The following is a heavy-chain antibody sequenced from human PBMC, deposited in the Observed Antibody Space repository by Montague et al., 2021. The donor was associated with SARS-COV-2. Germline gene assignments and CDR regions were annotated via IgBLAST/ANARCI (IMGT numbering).Heavy chain of an antibody. V-gene: IGHV4-61*01. D-gene: IGHD1-7*01. CDR3: ARVGNYLGVY. CDR2: IFYTGSA. CDR1: SDSVSSGKYF. Sequence: SETLSLTCTVSSDSVSSGKYFWTWIRQPPGKGLEWIGYIFYTGSANYNPSLKSPVTISVYTSNNQFSLKLKSMSAADTAFYYSARVGNYLGVYWGQGILVTVSS. J-gene: IGHJ4*02.